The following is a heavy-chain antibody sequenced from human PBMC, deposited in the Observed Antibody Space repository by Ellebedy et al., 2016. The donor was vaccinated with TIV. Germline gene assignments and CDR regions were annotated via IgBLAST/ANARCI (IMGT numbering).Heavy chain of an antibody. CDR1: GFTFSTYS. CDR2: ISSSRNYI. J-gene: IGHJ6*02. CDR3: ARPRRRGDVYDSYYYGMDV. D-gene: IGHD3-10*01. V-gene: IGHV3-21*01. Sequence: GESLKISCAASGFTFSTYSMNWVRQAPGKGLEWVSSISSSRNYIYYADSVKGRFTISRDNAKNSLSLQMNSLRAEDTAVYYCARPRRRGDVYDSYYYGMDVWGQGTTVTVSS.